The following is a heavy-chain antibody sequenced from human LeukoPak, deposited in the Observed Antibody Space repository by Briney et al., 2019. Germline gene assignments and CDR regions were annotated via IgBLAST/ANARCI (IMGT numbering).Heavy chain of an antibody. D-gene: IGHD3-22*01. CDR3: ARYDSSGYYGMDV. V-gene: IGHV4-30-2*01. CDR2: IYHSGGT. Sequence: SETLSLTCAVSGGPISSGVYSWSWIRQPPGKGLEWIGSIYHSGGTYYNPSLRSRVTLSLDRSNNQFSLKLSSVTAADTAVYYCARYDSSGYYGMDVWGQGTTVTVSS. CDR1: GGPISSGVYS. J-gene: IGHJ6*02.